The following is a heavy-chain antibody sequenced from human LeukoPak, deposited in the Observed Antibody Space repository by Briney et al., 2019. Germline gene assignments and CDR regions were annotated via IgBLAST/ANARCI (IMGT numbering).Heavy chain of an antibody. D-gene: IGHD2-2*01. CDR3: ARSGIVPAYYYYYMDV. CDR1: GGSISSYY. J-gene: IGHJ6*03. Sequence: SETLSLTCTVSGGSISSYYWSWIRQPPGKGLEWIGYIYYSGSTNYNPSLKSRVTISVDTSKNQFSLKLSSVTAADTAVYYCARSGIVPAYYYYYMDVWGKGTTVTVSS. V-gene: IGHV4-59*01. CDR2: IYYSGST.